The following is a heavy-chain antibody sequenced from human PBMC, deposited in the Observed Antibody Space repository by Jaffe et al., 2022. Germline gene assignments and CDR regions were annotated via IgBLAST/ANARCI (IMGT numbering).Heavy chain of an antibody. D-gene: IGHD4-17*01. CDR2: IDWDDDK. Sequence: QVTLRESGPALVKPTETLTLTCTFSGFSLSTLGMCVSWIRQPPGKALEWLALIDWDDDKYYSTSLKTRLTLSRDTSKNQVVLTMTNMDPVDTGTYYCARTLINRRDRRDYNYMDVWGKGTTVTVSS. CDR3: ARTLINRRDRRDYNYMDV. V-gene: IGHV2-70*01. CDR1: GFSLSTLGMC. J-gene: IGHJ6*03.